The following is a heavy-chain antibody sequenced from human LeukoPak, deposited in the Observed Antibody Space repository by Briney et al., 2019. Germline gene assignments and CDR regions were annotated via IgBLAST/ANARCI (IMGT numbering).Heavy chain of an antibody. D-gene: IGHD3-22*01. V-gene: IGHV5-51*01. CDR2: IYPGDSDT. J-gene: IGHJ3*02. CDR3: ARHYYYDSSGYYSDAFDI. CDR1: GYSLTSYW. Sequence: GESLKISCKGSGYSLTSYWIGWVRQMPGKGLEWMGIIYPGDSDTRYSPSFQGQVTISADKSISTAYLQWSSLKASDTAMYYCARHYYYDSSGYYSDAFDIWGQGTMVTVSS.